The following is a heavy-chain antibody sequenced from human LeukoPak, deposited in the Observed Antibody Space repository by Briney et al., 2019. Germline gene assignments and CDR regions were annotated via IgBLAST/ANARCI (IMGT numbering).Heavy chain of an antibody. CDR2: IYYSGST. CDR1: GGSISSSFYY. Sequence: SETLSLTCTVSGGSISSSFYYWGWIRQPPGKGLEWIGSIYYSGSTYYNPSLKSRVTISADTSKNQFSLKLSSVTAADTAVYYCARVPRSYYYYYYMDVWGKGTTVTVSS. V-gene: IGHV4-39*07. J-gene: IGHJ6*03. CDR3: ARVPRSYYYYYYMDV.